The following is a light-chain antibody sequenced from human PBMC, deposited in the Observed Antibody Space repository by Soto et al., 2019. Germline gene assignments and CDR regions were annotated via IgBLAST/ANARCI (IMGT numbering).Light chain of an antibody. CDR1: QSVSSNY. J-gene: IGKJ2*01. CDR2: GAS. Sequence: EIVLTQSPGTLSLSPGERATLSCRASQSVSSNYLAWYQQKPGQAPRLLIYGASSRATGIPDRCSGSESGTDFTLTISRLEPEDFAVYYCQLYGGSPMYTFGQGTNLEIK. CDR3: QLYGGSPMYT. V-gene: IGKV3-20*01.